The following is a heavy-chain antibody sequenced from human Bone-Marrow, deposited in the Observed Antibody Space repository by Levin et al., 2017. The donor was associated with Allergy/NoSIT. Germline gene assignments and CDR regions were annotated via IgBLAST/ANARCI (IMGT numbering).Heavy chain of an antibody. CDR2: IKSETDGGTI. Sequence: GESLKISCAASGFSFSKGWMTWVRQAPGKGLEWVGRIKSETDGGTIDYAAPVKGRFTISRDDSKSTLDLQMNSLKTEDTAVYYCTSEGWAGKVRDDDGGQGTLVTVSS. CDR1: GFSFSKGW. CDR3: TSEGWAGKVRDDD. D-gene: IGHD1-1*01. V-gene: IGHV3-15*01. J-gene: IGHJ4*02.